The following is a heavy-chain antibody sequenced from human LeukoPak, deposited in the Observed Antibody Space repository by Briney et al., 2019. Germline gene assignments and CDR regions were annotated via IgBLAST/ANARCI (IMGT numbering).Heavy chain of an antibody. CDR1: GITFSTYA. CDR3: AKGGKWDVTPFDY. V-gene: IGHV3-23*01. Sequence: GGSLRLSCVASGITFSTYAMSWVRQAPGKGLEWVSTISGGGGSTYYADSVKGRFTISRDNSKNTLYLQVNSLRAEDTAVYYCAKGGKWDVTPFDYWGQGTLVTVSS. CDR2: ISGGGGST. D-gene: IGHD1-26*01. J-gene: IGHJ4*02.